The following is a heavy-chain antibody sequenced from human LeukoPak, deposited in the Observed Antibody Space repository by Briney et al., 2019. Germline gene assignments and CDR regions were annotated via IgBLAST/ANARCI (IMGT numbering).Heavy chain of an antibody. D-gene: IGHD1-7*01. V-gene: IGHV3-49*03. J-gene: IGHJ5*02. CDR1: GFTFGDYA. CDR3: TRYVTTPNWNYQDWFDP. Sequence: GGSLRLSCTASGFTFGDYAMGWFRQAPGKGLEWVGFIRSKAYGGTTEYAASVKGRFTISRDDSKSIAYLQMNSLKTEDTAVYYCTRYVTTPNWNYQDWFDPWGQGTLVTVSS. CDR2: IRSKAYGGTT.